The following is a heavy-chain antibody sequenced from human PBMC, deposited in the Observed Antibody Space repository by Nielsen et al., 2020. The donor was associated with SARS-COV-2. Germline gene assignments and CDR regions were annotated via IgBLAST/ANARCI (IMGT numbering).Heavy chain of an antibody. CDR1: GGSISSSSYY. CDR3: ARALDRVPFVY. Sequence: SETLSLTCTVSGGSISSSSYYWGWIRQPPGKGLEWIGSIYYSGSTYYNPSLKSRVTISVDTSKNQFSLKLSSVTAADTAVYYCARALDRVPFVYWGQGTLVTVSS. V-gene: IGHV4-39*07. CDR2: IYYSGST. D-gene: IGHD1-1*01. J-gene: IGHJ4*02.